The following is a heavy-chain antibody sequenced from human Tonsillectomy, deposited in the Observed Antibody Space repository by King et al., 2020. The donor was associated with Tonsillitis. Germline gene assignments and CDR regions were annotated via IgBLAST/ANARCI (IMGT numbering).Heavy chain of an antibody. CDR2: TSSKVYGGTT. V-gene: IGHV3-49*05. D-gene: IGHD6-19*01. CDR1: GFTFGDYA. J-gene: IGHJ6*02. CDR3: TRGRAAVANYYYNGMDV. Sequence: DVQLVESGGGLVKPGRSLRLSCTGSGFTFGDYAMSWCRQAPGKGLQGVGVTSSKVYGGTTEYAAAVKGRFTISRDDSTSIAYLQMTSLKTEDTAVYYCTRGRAAVANYYYNGMDVWGQGTTVTVSS.